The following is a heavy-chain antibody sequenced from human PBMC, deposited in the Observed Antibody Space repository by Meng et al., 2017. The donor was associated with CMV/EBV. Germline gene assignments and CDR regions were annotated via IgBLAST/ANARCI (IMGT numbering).Heavy chain of an antibody. CDR3: SEGDYGDAQV. CDR2: RCNSGGNT. D-gene: IGHD4-17*01. CDR1: GYHFFSNA. Sequence: VPLGAGVKEAEASAMVSCKAAGYHFFSNARHWGRRTAGQGLVGLGVRCNSGGNTRYTQKIQGIITMTKDTSTNTVYMELSSLRSEDTAEYYWSEGDYGDAQVWGQGTLVTVSS. J-gene: IGHJ4*02. V-gene: IGHV1-46*01.